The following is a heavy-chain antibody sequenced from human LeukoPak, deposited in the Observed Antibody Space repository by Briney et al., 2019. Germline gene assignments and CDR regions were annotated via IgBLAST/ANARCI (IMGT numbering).Heavy chain of an antibody. CDR2: IYHSGST. V-gene: IGHV4-4*02. CDR3: AGDFWSGYYFRD. J-gene: IGHJ4*02. D-gene: IGHD3-3*01. Sequence: SGTLSLTCAVSGVSISSSNWWHWVRQPPGKGLEWIGEIYHSGSTYYNPSLKSRVTISVDTSKNQFSLKLSSVTAADTAVYYCAGDFWSGYYFRDWGQGTLVTVSS. CDR1: GVSISSSNW.